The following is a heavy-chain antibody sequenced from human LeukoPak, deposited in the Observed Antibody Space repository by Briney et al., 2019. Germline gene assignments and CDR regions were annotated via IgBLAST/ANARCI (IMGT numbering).Heavy chain of an antibody. V-gene: IGHV3-53*05. CDR3: ARGFGKAAANVFGGYTMDV. CDR2: IYTGGST. D-gene: IGHD6-13*01. CDR1: GFTVDSNY. J-gene: IGHJ6*02. Sequence: GVSLRLSCAASGFTVDSNYMSWVRQAPGKGLEWVSLIYTGGSTYYADSVRGRFTISRDNSMNTLYLQMNSLRPEDTAVYYCARGFGKAAANVFGGYTMDVWGQGTTVTVSS.